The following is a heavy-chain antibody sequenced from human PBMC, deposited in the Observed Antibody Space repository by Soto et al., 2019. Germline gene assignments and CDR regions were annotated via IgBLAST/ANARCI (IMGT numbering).Heavy chain of an antibody. V-gene: IGHV3-23*01. D-gene: IGHD3-3*01. CDR1: GFTFSSYE. CDR3: AKVANVGVVVEYFDH. CDR2: ISSTGRRT. J-gene: IGHJ4*02. Sequence: GGSLRLSCAASGFTFSSYEMNWVRQAPGKGLEWVSGISSTGRRTYYADSVRGRFSISRDNSKNTVDLQINSLRAEDTAVYYCAKVANVGVVVEYFDHWGQGSLVTVSS.